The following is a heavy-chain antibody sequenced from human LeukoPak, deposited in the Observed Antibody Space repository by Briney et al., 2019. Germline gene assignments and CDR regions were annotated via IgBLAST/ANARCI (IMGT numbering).Heavy chain of an antibody. D-gene: IGHD2-21*02. CDR2: IYYSGST. Sequence: PSETLSLTCTVSGGSISSSSYYWGWIRQPPGKGLEWIGNIYYSGSTYYNPSLKSRFTISVDTSKNQFSLKLSSVTAADTAVYYCARDHGGEAGDNYSYYYMDVWGKGTTVTISS. J-gene: IGHJ6*03. CDR1: GGSISSSSYY. V-gene: IGHV4-39*07. CDR3: ARDHGGEAGDNYSYYYMDV.